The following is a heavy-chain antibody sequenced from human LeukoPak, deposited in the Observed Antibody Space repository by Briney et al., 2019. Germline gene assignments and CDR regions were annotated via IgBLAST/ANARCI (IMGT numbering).Heavy chain of an antibody. CDR1: GFTFSSYW. J-gene: IGHJ6*03. CDR3: ARDHPSPHDVLRYFDWLSLNYYYYMDV. CDR2: INSDGSST. Sequence: GGSLRLSCAASGFTFSSYWMHWVRQAPGKGLVWVSRINSDGSSTSYADSVKGRFTISRDNAKNTLYLQMNSLRAGDTAVYYCARDHPSPHDVLRYFDWLSLNYYYYMDVWGKGTTVTVSS. V-gene: IGHV3-74*01. D-gene: IGHD3-9*01.